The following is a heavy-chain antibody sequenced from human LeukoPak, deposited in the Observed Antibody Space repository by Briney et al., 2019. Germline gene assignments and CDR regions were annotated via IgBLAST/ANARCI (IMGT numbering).Heavy chain of an antibody. CDR2: INHSGST. CDR3: ARGLLMYYYDSSGLDY. D-gene: IGHD3-22*01. J-gene: IGHJ4*02. Sequence: SETLSLTCAVYGGSFSGYYWSRIRQPPGKGLEWIGEINHSGSTNYNPSLKSRVTISVDTSKNQFSLKLSSVTAADTAVYYCARGLLMYYYDSSGLDYWGQGTLVTVSS. V-gene: IGHV4-34*01. CDR1: GGSFSGYY.